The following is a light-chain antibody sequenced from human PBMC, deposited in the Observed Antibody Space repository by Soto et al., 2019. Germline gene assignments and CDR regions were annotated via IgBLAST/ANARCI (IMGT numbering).Light chain of an antibody. CDR1: SSNIGAGYD. CDR3: QSYDSGLSVV. J-gene: IGLJ3*02. V-gene: IGLV1-40*01. Sequence: QSVLTQPPSVSGAPGQRVTISCTGNSSNIGAGYDVHWYQQLPGTAPKLLIYDNSNRPSGVPDRFSGSRSGTSVSLAITGLQAEYEAYYYCQSYDSGLSVVFGGGTTLTL. CDR2: DNS.